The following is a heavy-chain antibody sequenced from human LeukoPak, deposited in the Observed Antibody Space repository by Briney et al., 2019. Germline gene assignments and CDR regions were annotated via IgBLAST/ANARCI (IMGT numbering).Heavy chain of an antibody. D-gene: IGHD2-15*01. CDR2: IIPIFGTA. J-gene: IGHJ5*02. CDR1: GGTFSSCA. Sequence: SVKVSCKASGGTFSSCAISWVRQAPGQGLEWMGRIIPIFGTANYAQKFQGRVTITTDESTSTAYMELSSLRSEDTAVYYCAILVLGWNWFGPWGQGSLVTVSS. V-gene: IGHV1-69*05. CDR3: AILVLGWNWFGP.